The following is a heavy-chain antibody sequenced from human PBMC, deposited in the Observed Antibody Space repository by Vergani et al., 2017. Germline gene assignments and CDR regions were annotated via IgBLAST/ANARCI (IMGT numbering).Heavy chain of an antibody. D-gene: IGHD6-25*01. CDR1: GGSISSGDHC. V-gene: IGHV4-31*11. J-gene: IGHJ6*03. CDR3: ARVDTQVPATSHFNYMDV. CDR2: IVYSGTT. Sequence: QVQLQESGPGVVKPSQTLSLTCAVSGGSISSGDHCWTWIRQRPGKGLEWIGYIVYSGTTYDNPSLRSRLTISVDTSQNQFSLKLRSVTAADTAVYYCARVDTQVPATSHFNYMDVWGKGTTVVVSS.